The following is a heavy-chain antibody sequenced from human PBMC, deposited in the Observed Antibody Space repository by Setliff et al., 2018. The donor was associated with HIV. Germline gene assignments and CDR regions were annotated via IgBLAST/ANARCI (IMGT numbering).Heavy chain of an antibody. J-gene: IGHJ6*02. Sequence: GGSLRLSCAASGFIFSNYAMNWVRQTPGKGLEWVSAISGSGGTTYYADSVKGRFTLSRDISKNTLYLQMKSLRAEDTAIYYCATDQNVRPRDYGMDVWGQGTTVTVSS. D-gene: IGHD3-10*02. CDR2: ISGSGGTT. V-gene: IGHV3-23*01. CDR3: ATDQNVRPRDYGMDV. CDR1: GFIFSNYA.